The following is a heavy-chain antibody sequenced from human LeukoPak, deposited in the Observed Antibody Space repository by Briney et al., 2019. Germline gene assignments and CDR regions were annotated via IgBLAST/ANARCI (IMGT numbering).Heavy chain of an antibody. Sequence: GASVKVSCKASGYTFTGYYMHWVRQAPGQGLEWMGWINPNSGGTVSAQNFQGRVTMTRDTSISTAYMELSRLTSDDTAVYYCARGTPNSYGSPLYSFDNWGQGTLVTVSS. V-gene: IGHV1-2*02. J-gene: IGHJ4*02. D-gene: IGHD5-18*01. CDR2: INPNSGGT. CDR3: ARGTPNSYGSPLYSFDN. CDR1: GYTFTGYY.